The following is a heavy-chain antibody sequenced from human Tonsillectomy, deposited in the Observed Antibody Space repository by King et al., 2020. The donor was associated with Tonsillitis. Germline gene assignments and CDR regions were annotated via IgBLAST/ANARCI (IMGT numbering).Heavy chain of an antibody. J-gene: IGHJ2*01. V-gene: IGHV4-59*13. D-gene: IGHD7-27*01. CDR2: INYSGTT. CDR1: GGSFSPYY. Sequence: QLQESDPGLVKPSETLSLTCTVSGGSFSPYYWSWIRQSPGKGLEWIGNINYSGTTNYNPSINSRVTISADTSKNQVSLKLSSVTAAETAVYYCARDRPDWGDGYFDLWGRGTLVTVAS. CDR3: ARDRPDWGDGYFDL.